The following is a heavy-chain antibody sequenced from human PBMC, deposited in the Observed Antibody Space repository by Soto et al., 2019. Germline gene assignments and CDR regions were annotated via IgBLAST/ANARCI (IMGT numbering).Heavy chain of an antibody. CDR1: GVTFTNYA. Sequence: QVPLVQSGAEVKKPGSSVKVSCRASGVTFTNYAISWVRQAPGQGLEWVGGILPIFGAASYAQKFQGRVTITADTSTYTAYWERSSLRSEDTAVYYWATEGGGGGTYYFDSWGQGTLVTVSS. J-gene: IGHJ4*02. V-gene: IGHV1-69*06. CDR2: ILPIFGAA. CDR3: ATEGGGGGTYYFDS. D-gene: IGHD3-16*01.